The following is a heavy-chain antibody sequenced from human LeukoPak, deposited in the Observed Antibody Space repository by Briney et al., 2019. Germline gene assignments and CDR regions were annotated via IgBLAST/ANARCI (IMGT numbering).Heavy chain of an antibody. CDR3: ARHATYYYGMDV. CDR2: IYYSGST. Sequence: PSETLSLTCTVSGGSISSYYWSWIRQPPGKGLEWIGYIYYSGSTNYNPSLKSRVTISVDTSKNQFSLKLSSVTAADTAVHYCARHATYYYGMDVWGQGTTVTVSS. J-gene: IGHJ6*02. V-gene: IGHV4-59*08. CDR1: GGSISSYY.